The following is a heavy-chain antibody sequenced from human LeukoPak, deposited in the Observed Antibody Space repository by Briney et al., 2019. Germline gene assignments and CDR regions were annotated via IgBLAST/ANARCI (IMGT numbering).Heavy chain of an antibody. CDR2: IKKDGSEK. Sequence: GGSLRLSCAASGFTFSSYWMSWVRQAPGKGLEWVANIKKDGSEKYYVDSVKGRFTISRENAKTSRYLQMNSLRAEDTAVYYCARRLSGVTGYTYGRGIDYWGQGTLVTVSS. V-gene: IGHV3-7*01. CDR3: ARRLSGVTGYTYGRGIDY. CDR1: GFTFSSYW. J-gene: IGHJ4*02. D-gene: IGHD5-18*01.